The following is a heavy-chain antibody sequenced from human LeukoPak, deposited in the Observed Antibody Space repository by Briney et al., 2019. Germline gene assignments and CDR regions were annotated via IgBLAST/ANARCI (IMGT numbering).Heavy chain of an antibody. CDR1: GFTFNNAW. J-gene: IGHJ4*02. CDR3: TTDLGDYGDYVRC. Sequence: GESLRLSYAASGFTFNNAWMSWVRQAPEKGLEWIGRIKSDGGTTDYAAPVKGRFTISRDDSKNTLYLQMNSLKAEDTAVYYSTTDLGDYGDYVRCWGQGTLVTVSS. D-gene: IGHD4-17*01. CDR2: IKSDGGTT. V-gene: IGHV3-15*01.